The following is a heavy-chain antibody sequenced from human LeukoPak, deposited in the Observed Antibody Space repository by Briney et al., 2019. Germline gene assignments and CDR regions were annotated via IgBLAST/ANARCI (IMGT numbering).Heavy chain of an antibody. CDR3: AKFVMGKQWLVRESY. Sequence: GGSLRLSCAASGFSFSDSHMTWIRQAPGKGLEWISHISSSSSDRGSVKGRFTVSRDNTKNSLFLQMNSLRVDDTAVYYCAKFVMGKQWLVRESYWGQGTQVIVSS. CDR2: ISSSSS. V-gene: IGHV3-11*01. D-gene: IGHD6-19*01. J-gene: IGHJ4*02. CDR1: GFSFSDSH.